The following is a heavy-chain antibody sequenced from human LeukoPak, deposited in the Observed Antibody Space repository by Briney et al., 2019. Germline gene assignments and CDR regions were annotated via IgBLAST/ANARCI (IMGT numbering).Heavy chain of an antibody. CDR2: IRSKANSYAT. CDR1: GFTFSGSA. CDR3: AEGEHYYSTYYYYMDV. J-gene: IGHJ6*03. V-gene: IGHV3-73*01. D-gene: IGHD3-10*01. Sequence: GGSLRLSCAASGFTFSGSAMHWVRQASGKGLEWVGRIRSKANSYATAYAASVKGRFTISRDDSKNTAYLQMNSLKTEDTAVYYCAEGEHYYSTYYYYMDVWGKGTTVTVSS.